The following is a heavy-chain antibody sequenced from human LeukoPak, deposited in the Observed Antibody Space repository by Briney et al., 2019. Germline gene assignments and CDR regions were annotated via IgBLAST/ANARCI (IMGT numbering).Heavy chain of an antibody. D-gene: IGHD2-15*01. V-gene: IGHV3-7*01. J-gene: IGHJ4*02. CDR1: GFTFSNYW. Sequence: PGGSLRLSCAASGFTFSNYWMSWVRQAPGKGLEWVANIQQEGSEKNYVDSVKGRFTISRDNARNSLYLQMNSLRAEGTAVYYCAKDYLGYCSGGSCAHWGQGTLVTVSS. CDR2: IQQEGSEK. CDR3: AKDYLGYCSGGSCAH.